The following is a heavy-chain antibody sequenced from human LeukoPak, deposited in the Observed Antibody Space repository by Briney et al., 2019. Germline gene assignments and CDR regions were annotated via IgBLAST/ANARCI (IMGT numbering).Heavy chain of an antibody. J-gene: IGHJ4*02. CDR3: ARPPYNSGWYYFDY. Sequence: GGSLRLSCVASGFSFSDFYMSWIRQAPGKGLEWVSYISSSCSSVYYADSVKGRFTISRDNAKNSLYLQMNSLRAEDTAVYYCARPPYNSGWYYFDYWGQGTLVTVSS. D-gene: IGHD6-19*01. CDR2: ISSSCSSV. V-gene: IGHV3-11*04. CDR1: GFSFSDFY.